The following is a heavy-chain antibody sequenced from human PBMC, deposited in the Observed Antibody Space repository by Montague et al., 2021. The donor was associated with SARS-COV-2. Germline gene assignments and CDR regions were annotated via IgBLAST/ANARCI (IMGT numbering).Heavy chain of an antibody. D-gene: IGHD2-15*01. CDR2: ICDSGST. CDR3: ARHYSATLPAVY. CDR1: GGWNRGAD. J-gene: IGHJ4*02. V-gene: IGHV4-59*08. Sequence: SETLSLTCTSLGGWNRGADRRRTRLHSSHGIESYGYICDSGSTNYNPSLTSRVTMSVDTSKNQFSLKVNSVTAADTAVYYCARHYSATLPAVYWGQGTLVTVSS.